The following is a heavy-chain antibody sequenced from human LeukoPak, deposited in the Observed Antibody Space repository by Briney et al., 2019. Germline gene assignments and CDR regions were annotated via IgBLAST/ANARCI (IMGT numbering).Heavy chain of an antibody. V-gene: IGHV3-23*01. CDR2: ISGSGGST. D-gene: IGHD3-22*01. Sequence: GGSLRLSCAASGFTFSSYAMSWVRQAPGKGLEWVSAISGSGGSTYYADSVKGRFTISRDNSKNTLYLQMNSLRAEDTAVYYCAKGAPYYYDSSGYYSYFQHWGQGTLVTVSS. CDR3: AKGAPYYYDSSGYYSYFQH. J-gene: IGHJ1*01. CDR1: GFTFSSYA.